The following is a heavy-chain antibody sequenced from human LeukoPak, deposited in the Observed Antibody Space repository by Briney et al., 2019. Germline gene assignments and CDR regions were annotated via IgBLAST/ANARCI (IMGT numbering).Heavy chain of an antibody. CDR2: IYYSGST. CDR1: GGSISGYY. CDR3: ARESHSSSLDY. J-gene: IGHJ4*02. Sequence: PSETLSLTCTVSGGSISGYYWSWIRQPPGKGLEWIGYIYYSGSTNYNPSLKSRVTISVDTSKNQFSLKLSSVTAADTAVYYCARESHSSSLDYWGQGTLVTVSS. V-gene: IGHV4-59*01. D-gene: IGHD6-13*01.